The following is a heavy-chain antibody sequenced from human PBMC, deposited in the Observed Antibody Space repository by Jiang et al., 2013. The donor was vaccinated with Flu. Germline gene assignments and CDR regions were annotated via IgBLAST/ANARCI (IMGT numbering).Heavy chain of an antibody. J-gene: IGHJ4*02. CDR2: IYSSGST. CDR1: GGSISSGDYY. V-gene: IGHV4-31*03. D-gene: IGHD3-22*01. CDR3: ARGPYGYYDSSGYYPYYFDY. Sequence: KPSQTLSLTCTVSGGSISSGDYYWSWIRQHPGKGLEWIGYIYSSGSTYYNPSLKSRVTISVDTSKNQFSLRLSSVTAADTAVYYCARGPYGYYDSSGYYPYYFDYWGRGTLVTVSS.